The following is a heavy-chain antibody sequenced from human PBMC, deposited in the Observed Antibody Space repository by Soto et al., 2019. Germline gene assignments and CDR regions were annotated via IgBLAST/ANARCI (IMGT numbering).Heavy chain of an antibody. CDR2: LKSKTDGGTT. V-gene: IGHV3-15*07. D-gene: IGHD3-9*01. CDR1: GFTFSNAW. Sequence: GGSLRLSCAASGFTFSNAWMNWVRQAPGKGLEWVGRLKSKTDGGTTDYGETVKGRFTISRDDSKITLYLKMNSLKTEETAVYYCTTDSLVLRYFDWLPRHALYGMDVWGQGTTVTVSS. J-gene: IGHJ6*02. CDR3: TTDSLVLRYFDWLPRHALYGMDV.